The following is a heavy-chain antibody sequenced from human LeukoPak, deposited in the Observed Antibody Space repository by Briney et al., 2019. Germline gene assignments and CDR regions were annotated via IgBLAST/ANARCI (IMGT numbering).Heavy chain of an antibody. CDR1: GVSFSGYY. CDR3: ARGNGGGYYFPRFDY. D-gene: IGHD1-26*01. Sequence: SETLSLTSAVYGVSFSGYYWSWLRQPPGKGLEWMGVINHSGSTNYNTFHKSRVTISVDTSKNHFSLKLSSVTAADTAVYCCARGNGGGYYFPRFDYWGQGTLVTVSS. J-gene: IGHJ4*02. CDR2: INHSGST. V-gene: IGHV4-34*01.